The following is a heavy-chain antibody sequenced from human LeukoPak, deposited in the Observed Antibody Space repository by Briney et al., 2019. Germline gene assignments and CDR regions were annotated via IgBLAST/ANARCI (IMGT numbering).Heavy chain of an antibody. V-gene: IGHV4-39*01. CDR2: IYYSGST. J-gene: IGHJ4*02. D-gene: IGHD3-22*01. CDR3: ARGWGYYYDSSGYSPVDY. Sequence: SETLSLTCTVSGGSISSSSYYWGWIRQPPGKGLEWIGSIYYSGSTYYNPSLKSRVTISVDTSKNQFSLKLSSVTAADTAVYYCARGWGYYYDSSGYSPVDYWGQGTLVTVSS. CDR1: GGSISSSSYY.